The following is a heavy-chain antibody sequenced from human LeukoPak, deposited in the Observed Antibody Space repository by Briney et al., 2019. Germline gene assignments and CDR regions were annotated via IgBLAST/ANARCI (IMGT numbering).Heavy chain of an antibody. Sequence: PSGTLSLTCTVSGASISSQYWGWIRQPPGKGLEWIGNFYYSGTNYNPSLESRVTISVDTSNNQFSLSVSSVTAADTAVYYCTRVSYYGTQPPDWGQGTLVTVSS. V-gene: IGHV4-59*11. CDR3: TRVSYYGTQPPD. CDR1: GASISSQY. D-gene: IGHD3-10*01. CDR2: FYYSGT. J-gene: IGHJ4*02.